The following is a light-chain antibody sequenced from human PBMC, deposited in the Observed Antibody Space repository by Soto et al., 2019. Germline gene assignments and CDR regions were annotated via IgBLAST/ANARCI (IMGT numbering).Light chain of an antibody. CDR2: DAS. Sequence: EIVMTQSPATLSVSPGEGATLSCRASQSVSTNLAWYQQKPGQAPGLLIYDASTRATGIPARFSGGGSGTEFTLTISSLQSEDFAVYYCQQYNNWPRTFGQGTKVEIK. V-gene: IGKV3-15*01. J-gene: IGKJ1*01. CDR1: QSVSTN. CDR3: QQYNNWPRT.